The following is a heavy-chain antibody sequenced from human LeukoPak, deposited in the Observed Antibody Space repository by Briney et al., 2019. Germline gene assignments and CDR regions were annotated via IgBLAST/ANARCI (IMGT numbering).Heavy chain of an antibody. D-gene: IGHD3-10*01. CDR3: AKAKDGFGDSRDAFDI. CDR2: ISNDGNIE. Sequence: GRSLRLSCAASGFTFSSYSMHWVRQAPGKGLEWVAVISNDGNIEYYGDSVKGRFTISRDNSKNTLYLQMNSLRAEDTAVYYCAKAKDGFGDSRDAFDIWGQGTMVTVSS. V-gene: IGHV3-30-3*01. CDR1: GFTFSSYS. J-gene: IGHJ3*02.